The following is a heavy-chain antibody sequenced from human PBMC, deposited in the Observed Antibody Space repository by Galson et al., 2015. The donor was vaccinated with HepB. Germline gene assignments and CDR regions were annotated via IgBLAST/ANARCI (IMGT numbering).Heavy chain of an antibody. D-gene: IGHD2-21*02. V-gene: IGHV3-23*01. CDR1: GFTFINYA. Sequence: SLRLSCAASGFTFINYAMNWVRQAPGKGLEWVSGVSGSGRTPYYAEFVQGRFTISRDGSKNTLYLQMNSLRAEDTAVYYCAKKARSYCGGDSYVDFWGQGTPVTVSS. CDR3: AKKARSYCGGDSYVDF. CDR2: VSGSGRTP. J-gene: IGHJ4*02.